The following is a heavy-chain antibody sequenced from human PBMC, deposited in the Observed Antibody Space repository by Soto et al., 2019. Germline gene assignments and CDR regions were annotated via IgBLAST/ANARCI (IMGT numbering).Heavy chain of an antibody. CDR1: GYNFISSN. D-gene: IGHD6-19*01. J-gene: IGHJ5*02. Sequence: QEQLVQSGAEVKRPGASVKISCRASGYNFISSNINWVRQAAGQRPEWLGWMNPANGNAAFARHFQGRVTMTRATSTDTDYMELGGLSSGDTAIYCCARAVGIAVTGLDLWGPGTLVTVS. CDR2: MNPANGNA. V-gene: IGHV1-8*01. CDR3: ARAVGIAVTGLDL.